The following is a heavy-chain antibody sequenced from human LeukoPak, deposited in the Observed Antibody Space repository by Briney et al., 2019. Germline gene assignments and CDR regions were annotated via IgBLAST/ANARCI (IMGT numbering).Heavy chain of an antibody. D-gene: IGHD2-15*01. J-gene: IGHJ4*02. CDR2: VNENGREK. CDR1: GFTFSSYG. CDR3: ARDEKDGPLWY. Sequence: RSLRLSCALSGFTFSSYGMHWVSPAPGDVREWVATVNENGREKKHMESVTGRFTISRDNSRNFIYLQLNSLRAEETAIYYCARDEKDGPLWYWGQGILVFVS. V-gene: IGHV3-7*01.